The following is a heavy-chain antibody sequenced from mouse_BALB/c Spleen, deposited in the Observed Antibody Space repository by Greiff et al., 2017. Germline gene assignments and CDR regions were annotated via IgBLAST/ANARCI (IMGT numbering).Heavy chain of an antibody. CDR1: GFAFSSYD. V-gene: IGHV5-12-1*01. D-gene: IGHD1-1*01. CDR2: ISSGGGST. CDR3: ERGSWYFDV. J-gene: IGHJ1*01. Sequence: DVMLVESGGGLVKPGGSLKLSCAASGFAFSSYDMSWVRQTPEKRLEWVAYISSGGGSTYYPDTVKGRFTISRDNAKNTLYLQMSSLKSEDTAMYYCERGSWYFDVWGAGTTVTVSS.